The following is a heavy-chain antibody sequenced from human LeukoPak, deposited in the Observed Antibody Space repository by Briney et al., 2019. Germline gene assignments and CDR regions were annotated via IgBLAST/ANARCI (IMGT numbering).Heavy chain of an antibody. CDR2: IYYSGST. Sequence: SETLSLTCTVSGGSIRSSTSYWGWIRQPPGKGLEWIGNIYYSGSTYYNPSLKSRVTISVDTSKKQFSLRLSSVTAADTAVYYCARYYCGGDCYSGYFDYWGQGTLVTVSS. J-gene: IGHJ4*02. V-gene: IGHV4-39*01. CDR3: ARYYCGGDCYSGYFDY. CDR1: GGSIRSSTSY. D-gene: IGHD2-21*02.